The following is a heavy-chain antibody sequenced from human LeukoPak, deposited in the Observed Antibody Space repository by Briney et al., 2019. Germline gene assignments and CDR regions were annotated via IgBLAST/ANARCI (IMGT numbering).Heavy chain of an antibody. J-gene: IGHJ4*02. CDR1: GRSISSGGYY. Sequence: SETLSLTCTVSGRSISSGGYYWSWIRQHPGKGLEWIGYIYYSGSTYYNPSLKSRVTISVDTSKNQFSLKLSSVTAADTAVYYCAGDSWGDYIDYWGQGTLVTVSS. CDR2: IYYSGST. CDR3: AGDSWGDYIDY. V-gene: IGHV4-31*03. D-gene: IGHD4-17*01.